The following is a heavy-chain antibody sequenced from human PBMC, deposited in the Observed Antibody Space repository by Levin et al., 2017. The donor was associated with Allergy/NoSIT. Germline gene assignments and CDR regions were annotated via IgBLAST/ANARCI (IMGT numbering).Heavy chain of an antibody. J-gene: IGHJ4*02. Sequence: GESLKISCAASGFALSNFWMHWVRQAPGKGLVWLSRISGDGKSTSYADSVKGRFTISRDNAKNTVYLQMNSLRAEDAALYYCARDNPDYWGQGTLVTVSS. CDR3: ARDNPDY. V-gene: IGHV3-74*01. CDR2: ISGDGKST. CDR1: GFALSNFW. D-gene: IGHD1-14*01.